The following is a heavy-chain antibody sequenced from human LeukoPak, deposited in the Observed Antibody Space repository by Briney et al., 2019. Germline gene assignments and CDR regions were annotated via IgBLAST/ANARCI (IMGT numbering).Heavy chain of an antibody. CDR3: SKEKYRGYSYGSGDY. Sequence: GGSLRLSCAASGFTFSSYAMSWVRQAPGKGLEWVAVISNDGTNKYYADSVKGRFTVSRDNSKNTLYLQMSSLRPEDTAVYYCSKEKYRGYSYGSGDYWGQGTLVTVSS. D-gene: IGHD5-18*01. CDR2: ISNDGTNK. V-gene: IGHV3-30*18. CDR1: GFTFSSYA. J-gene: IGHJ4*02.